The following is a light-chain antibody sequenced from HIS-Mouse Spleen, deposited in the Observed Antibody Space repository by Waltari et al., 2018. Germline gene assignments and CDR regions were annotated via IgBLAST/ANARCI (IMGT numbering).Light chain of an antibody. V-gene: IGLV2-23*01. CDR1: SSDVGSYNL. Sequence: QSALTQPASVSGSPGQSITISCTGTSSDVGSYNLVSWYQQTPGKAPKLMLYEGSKRPSGVSNRFSGSKSGNTASMTISGLQAEDEADYYCCSYAGSSTWVFGGGTKLTVL. CDR2: EGS. J-gene: IGLJ3*02. CDR3: CSYAGSSTWV.